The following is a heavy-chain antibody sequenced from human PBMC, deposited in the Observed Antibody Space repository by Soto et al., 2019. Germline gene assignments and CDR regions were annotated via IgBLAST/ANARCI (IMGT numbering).Heavy chain of an antibody. CDR1: GFPFSNYG. CDR2: IKQDGSQN. V-gene: IGHV3-7*01. D-gene: IGHD1-1*01. CDR3: ARDHINGWKFDY. J-gene: IGHJ4*02. Sequence: EVQLVEPGGGLFKPGGSLRLSCAASGFPFSNYGMSWVRQAPGKGLEWVANIKQDGSQNYYVDSVKGRFTTSRDNTKNSFYLQMNNLRAEDTAVYYCARDHINGWKFDYWGRGTLVTVSS.